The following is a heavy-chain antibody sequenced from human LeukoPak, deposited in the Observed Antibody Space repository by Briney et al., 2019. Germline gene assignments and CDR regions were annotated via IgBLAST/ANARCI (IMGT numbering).Heavy chain of an antibody. J-gene: IGHJ6*02. CDR2: INPSGGST. D-gene: IGHD6-13*01. V-gene: IGHV1-46*01. CDR1: GYTFTSYY. CDR3: ARCSSWHYYYGMDV. Sequence: GASVNVSCKASGYTFTSYYMHWVRQAPGQGLEGMGIINPSGGSTSYPQKFQGRGTMTRDTSTSTVYMELSSLRSEDTAVYYCARCSSWHYYYGMDVWGQGTTVTVSS.